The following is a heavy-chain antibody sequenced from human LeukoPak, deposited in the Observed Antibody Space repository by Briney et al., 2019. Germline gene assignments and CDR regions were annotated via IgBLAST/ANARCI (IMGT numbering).Heavy chain of an antibody. V-gene: IGHV4-59*01. CDR3: ARDGVGYYGSGSYYPNWFDP. J-gene: IGHJ5*02. CDR2: IYSGRT. D-gene: IGHD3-10*01. Sequence: SETLSLTCTVSGGSISSYYWSWIRQPPGEGLEWIGDIYSGRTNYIPSLKSRVTISVDTSKNQFSLKLSSVTAADTAVYYCARDGVGYYGSGSYYPNWFDPWGQGMLVTVSS. CDR1: GGSISSYY.